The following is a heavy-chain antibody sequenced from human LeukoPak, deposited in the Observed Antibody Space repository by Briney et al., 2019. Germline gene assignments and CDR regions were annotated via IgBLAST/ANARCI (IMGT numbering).Heavy chain of an antibody. V-gene: IGHV4-59*12. D-gene: IGHD3-10*01. Sequence: PSETLSLTCTVSGGSISSYYWSWIRQPPGKGLEWIGYIYYSGSTNYNPSLKSRVTISVDKSKNQFSLKLSSVTAADTAVYYCARAFYYGSENWFDPWGQGTLVTVSS. CDR2: IYYSGST. J-gene: IGHJ5*02. CDR1: GGSISSYY. CDR3: ARAFYYGSENWFDP.